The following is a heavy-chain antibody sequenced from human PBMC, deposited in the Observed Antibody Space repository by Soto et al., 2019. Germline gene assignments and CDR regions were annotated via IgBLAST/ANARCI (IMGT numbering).Heavy chain of an antibody. CDR3: ARCPTPDNWFDP. Sequence: GESLKISCAASGFTFSDYYMSWIRQAPGKGLEWVSYISSSGSTIYYADSVKGRFTISRDNAKNSLYLQMNSLRAEDTAVYYCARCPTPDNWFDPWGQGTLVTVSS. D-gene: IGHD2-2*01. CDR1: GFTFSDYY. V-gene: IGHV3-11*01. CDR2: ISSSGSTI. J-gene: IGHJ5*02.